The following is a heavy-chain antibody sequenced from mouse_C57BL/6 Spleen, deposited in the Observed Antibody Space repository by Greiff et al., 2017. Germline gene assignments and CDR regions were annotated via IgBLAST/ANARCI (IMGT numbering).Heavy chain of an antibody. V-gene: IGHV1-82*01. CDR2: IYPGDGDT. Sequence: VQLQQSGPELVKPGASVKISCKASGYAFSSSWMNWVKQRPGKGLEWIGRIYPGDGDTNYNGKFKGKATLTADKSSSTAYMQLSSLTSEDSAVYFCARGGYGNFEGDWYFDVWGTGTTVTVSS. J-gene: IGHJ1*03. CDR1: GYAFSSSW. CDR3: ARGGYGNFEGDWYFDV. D-gene: IGHD2-10*02.